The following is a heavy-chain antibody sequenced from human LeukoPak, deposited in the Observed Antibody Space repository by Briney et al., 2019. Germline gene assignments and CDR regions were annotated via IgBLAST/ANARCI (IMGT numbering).Heavy chain of an antibody. V-gene: IGHV1-69*13. D-gene: IGHD5-18*01. J-gene: IGHJ6*02. Sequence: SVKVSCKASGGTFSSYAISWVRQAPGQGLEWMGGIIPIFGTANYAQKFQGRVTITADESTSTAYMELSSLRSEDTAVYYCARHSANQIQPWLRGGYYYGMDVWGQGTTVTVSS. CDR3: ARHSANQIQPWLRGGYYYGMDV. CDR1: GGTFSSYA. CDR2: IIPIFGTA.